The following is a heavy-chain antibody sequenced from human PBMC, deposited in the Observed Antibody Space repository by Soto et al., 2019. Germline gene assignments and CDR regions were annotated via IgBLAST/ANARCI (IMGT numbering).Heavy chain of an antibody. J-gene: IGHJ6*02. V-gene: IGHV3-30*18. CDR2: ISYDGSNK. CDR3: AKDRRQLVLSYYYGMDV. Sequence: QVQLVESGGGVVQPGRSLRLSCAASGFTFSSYGMHWVRQAPGKGLEWVAVISYDGSNKYYADSVKGRFTISRDNSKNTLYLQMNSMSAEDTAVYYCAKDRRQLVLSYYYGMDVWGQGTTVTVSS. D-gene: IGHD6-6*01. CDR1: GFTFSSYG.